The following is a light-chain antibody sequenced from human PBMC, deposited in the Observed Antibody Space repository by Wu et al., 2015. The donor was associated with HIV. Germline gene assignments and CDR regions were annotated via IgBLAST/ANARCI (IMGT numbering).Light chain of an antibody. CDR1: QSVNTN. V-gene: IGKV3-11*01. CDR3: QQRSNWPKT. J-gene: IGKJ1*01. CDR2: DAS. Sequence: IVMTQSPATLSVSSGERATLLCRASQSVNTNLAWYQQKPGQAPRLLIYDASNRATGIPARFSGSGSGTDFTLTISSLEPEDFAVYYCQQRSNWPKTFGQGTKVEIK.